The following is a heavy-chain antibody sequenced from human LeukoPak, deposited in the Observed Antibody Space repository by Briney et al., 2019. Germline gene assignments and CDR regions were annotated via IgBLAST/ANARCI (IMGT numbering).Heavy chain of an antibody. Sequence: SETLSLTCTVSGGSISSYYWSWNRQPPGKGLEWIGYIYYSGSTNYNPSLKSRVTISVDTSKNQFSLKLSSVTAADTAVYYCTSSSGWYGNPDYWGQGTLVTVSS. V-gene: IGHV4-59*01. D-gene: IGHD6-19*01. CDR1: GGSISSYY. J-gene: IGHJ4*02. CDR3: TSSSGWYGNPDY. CDR2: IYYSGST.